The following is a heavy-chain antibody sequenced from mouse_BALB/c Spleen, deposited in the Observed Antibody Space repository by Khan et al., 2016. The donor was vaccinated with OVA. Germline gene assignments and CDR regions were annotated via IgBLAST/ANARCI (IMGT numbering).Heavy chain of an antibody. Sequence: VELVESGPGLVAPSQSLSITCTVSGFSLTSYGVHWVRQPPGKGLEWLGVIWAGGSTNYNSALMSRLSISKDNSKSQVILKMNSLQTDDTAMYDCARLEDIRGQGATLTDSS. J-gene: IGHJ2*01. CDR1: GFSLTSYG. V-gene: IGHV2-9*02. CDR2: IWAGGST. D-gene: IGHD1-3*01. CDR3: ARLEDI.